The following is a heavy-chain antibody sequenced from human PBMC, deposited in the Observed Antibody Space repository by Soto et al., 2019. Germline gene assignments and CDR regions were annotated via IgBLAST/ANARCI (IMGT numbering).Heavy chain of an antibody. CDR3: ARLDPGYCSSSSCRDFDY. V-gene: IGHV3-23*01. CDR2: ISPSGGSR. J-gene: IGHJ4*02. CDR1: GFTFSSYS. Sequence: LRLSCAASGFTFSSYSMIWVRQTPGKGLEWVSSISPSGGSRFYADSVKGRFSISRDNSENTLYLQMNSVRAEDTATYFCARLDPGYCSSSSCRDFDYWGQGTLVTVSS. D-gene: IGHD2-15*01.